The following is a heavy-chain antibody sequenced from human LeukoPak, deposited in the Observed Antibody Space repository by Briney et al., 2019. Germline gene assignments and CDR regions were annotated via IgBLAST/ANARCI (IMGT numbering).Heavy chain of an antibody. J-gene: IGHJ4*02. CDR1: GNNW. V-gene: IGHV3-74*01. D-gene: IGHD2/OR15-2a*01. CDR2: INSDGSWT. Sequence: GGSLRLSCAASGNNWMHWVRQAPGKGLVWVSHINSDGSWTSYADSVKGRFTISKDNAKNTVYLQMNSLRAEDTAVYYCVSFYETYWGRGTLVTVSS. CDR3: VSFYETY.